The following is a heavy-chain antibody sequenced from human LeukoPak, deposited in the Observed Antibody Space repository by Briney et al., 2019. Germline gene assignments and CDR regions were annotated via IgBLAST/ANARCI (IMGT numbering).Heavy chain of an antibody. V-gene: IGHV4-39*01. CDR2: VYYSGST. CDR3: ARQRWYCSSTSCYAFDY. CDR1: GGSISSSSYY. Sequence: SETLSLTCTVSGGSISSSSYYWGWIRQPPGKGLEWIGSVYYSGSTYYNPSLKSRVTISVDTSKNQFSLKLSSVTAADTAVYYCARQRWYCSSTSCYAFDYWGQGTLVTVSS. D-gene: IGHD2-2*01. J-gene: IGHJ4*02.